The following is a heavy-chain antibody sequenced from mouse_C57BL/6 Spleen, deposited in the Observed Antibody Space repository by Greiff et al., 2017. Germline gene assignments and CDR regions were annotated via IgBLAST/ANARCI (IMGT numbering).Heavy chain of an antibody. Sequence: QVQLQQSGAELVMPGASVKLSCKASGYTFTSYWMHWVKQRPGQGLEWIGEIDPSDSYTNYNQKFKGKSTLTVDKSSSTAYMQRSSLTSEDSAVYYCARDYGSSYGGYWGQGTTLTVSS. D-gene: IGHD1-1*01. J-gene: IGHJ2*01. CDR2: IDPSDSYT. V-gene: IGHV1-69*01. CDR1: GYTFTSYW. CDR3: ARDYGSSYGGY.